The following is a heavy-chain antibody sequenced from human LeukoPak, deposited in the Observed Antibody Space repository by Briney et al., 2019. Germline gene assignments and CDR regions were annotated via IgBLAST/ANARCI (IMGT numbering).Heavy chain of an antibody. Sequence: SETLSLTCTVSGGSISSSSYSWGWIRQPPGKGLEWIGSIYYSGSTYYNPSLKSRVTISVDTSKNQFSLKLSSVTAADTAVYYCASLMAGYSYGQKKNYYYYYGMDVWGQGTTVTVSS. CDR3: ASLMAGYSYGQKKNYYYYYGMDV. J-gene: IGHJ6*02. CDR1: GGSISSSSYS. V-gene: IGHV4-39*01. D-gene: IGHD5-18*01. CDR2: IYYSGST.